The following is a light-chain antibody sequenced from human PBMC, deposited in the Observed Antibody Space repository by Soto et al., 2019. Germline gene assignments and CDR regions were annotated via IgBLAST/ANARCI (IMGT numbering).Light chain of an antibody. CDR3: EAWDDSLNAYV. V-gene: IGLV1-44*01. Sequence: QSVLTQPPSASGTPGQRVTISCSGSSSNVGSNTVNWYQQLPGTAPKLLIYSNNQRPSGVPDRFSGSKSGTSASLAISGLQSGDEADYYCEAWDDSLNAYVFATGTKVTVL. CDR1: SSNVGSNT. CDR2: SNN. J-gene: IGLJ1*01.